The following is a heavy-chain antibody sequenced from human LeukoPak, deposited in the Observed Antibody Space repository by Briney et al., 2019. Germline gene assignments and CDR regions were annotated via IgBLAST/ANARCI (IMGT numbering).Heavy chain of an antibody. CDR2: IRSKGYGGTT. V-gene: IGHV3-49*04. D-gene: IGHD3-10*01. CDR1: RFTFSSYA. Sequence: PGGSLRLSCAASRFTFSSYAMSWVRQAPGKGLEWVGFIRSKGYGGTTEYAASVEGRFSLSRDDSKSFVYLQLSSLKTEDTAVYYCTRVRSGNDLDYWGQGTLVTVSS. CDR3: TRVRSGNDLDY. J-gene: IGHJ4*02.